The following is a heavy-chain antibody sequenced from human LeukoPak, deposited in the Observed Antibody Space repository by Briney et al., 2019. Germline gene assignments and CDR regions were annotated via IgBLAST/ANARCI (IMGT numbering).Heavy chain of an antibody. Sequence: ASLRDSCMASGYTFTGYNMHWVRQAPGQGLEWMGRINPNSGGTNYAQKFQGRVTMTRDTSISTAYMELSRLRPDNTAVYYCSRIAAAGPEWWFDPWGQGTLVTVSS. D-gene: IGHD6-13*01. CDR2: INPNSGGT. V-gene: IGHV1-2*06. J-gene: IGHJ5*02. CDR1: GYTFTGYN. CDR3: SRIAAAGPEWWFDP.